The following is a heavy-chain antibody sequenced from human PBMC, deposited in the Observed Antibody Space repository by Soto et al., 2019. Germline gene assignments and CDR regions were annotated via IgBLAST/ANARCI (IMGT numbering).Heavy chain of an antibody. D-gene: IGHD4-17*01. CDR3: AKDLDGDFAASHYYYYGMDV. CDR2: ISYDGSNK. V-gene: IGHV3-30*18. J-gene: IGHJ6*02. CDR1: GFTFSSYG. Sequence: VGSLRLSCAASGFTFSSYGMHWVRQAPGKGLEWVAVISYDGSNKYYADSVKGRFTISRDDSKNTLYLQMNSLRAEDTAVYYCAKDLDGDFAASHYYYYGMDVWGQGTTVTVSS.